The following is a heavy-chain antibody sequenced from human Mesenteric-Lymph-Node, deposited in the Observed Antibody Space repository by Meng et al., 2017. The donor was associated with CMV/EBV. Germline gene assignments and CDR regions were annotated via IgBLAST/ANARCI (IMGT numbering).Heavy chain of an antibody. CDR1: GFTVSSNY. Sequence: GESLKISCAASGFTVSSNYMSWVRQAPGKGLEWVSVIYSGGSTKYADSVKGRFTISRDNSNNTLYLQMNSLRAEDTAVYYCARDSRGYSYGPFDYWGQGTLVTVSS. J-gene: IGHJ4*02. CDR3: ARDSRGYSYGPFDY. V-gene: IGHV3-53*01. CDR2: IYSGGST. D-gene: IGHD5-18*01.